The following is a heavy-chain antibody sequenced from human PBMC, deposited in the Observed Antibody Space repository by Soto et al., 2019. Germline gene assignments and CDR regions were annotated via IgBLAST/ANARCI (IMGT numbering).Heavy chain of an antibody. V-gene: IGHV3-9*01. CDR1: GFTFDDYA. CDR2: ISWNSGNI. D-gene: IGHD5-18*01. Sequence: EVQLEESGGALVQPGRSLRLSCAASGFTFDDYAMHWVRQVLGKGLEWVSRISWNSGNIVYADSVKGRFTTYRDNAKNSLYLQMNSLRPEDTALYYCVRSKGGYSYGTPFDYWGQGTLVTVSS. J-gene: IGHJ4*02. CDR3: VRSKGGYSYGTPFDY.